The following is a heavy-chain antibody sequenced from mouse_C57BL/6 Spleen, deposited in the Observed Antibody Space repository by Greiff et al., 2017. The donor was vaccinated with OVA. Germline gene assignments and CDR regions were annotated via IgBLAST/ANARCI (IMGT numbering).Heavy chain of an antibody. J-gene: IGHJ3*01. D-gene: IGHD1-3*01. CDR2: INSDGGST. CDR1: EYEFPSHD. CDR3: ARQGLRGPWFAY. Sequence: DVKLVESGGGLVQPGESLKLSCESNEYEFPSHDMSWVRKTPEKRLELVAAINSDGGSTYYPDTMERRFIISRDNTKKTLYLQMSSLRSEDTALYYCARQGLRGPWFAYWGQGTLVTVSA. V-gene: IGHV5-2*01.